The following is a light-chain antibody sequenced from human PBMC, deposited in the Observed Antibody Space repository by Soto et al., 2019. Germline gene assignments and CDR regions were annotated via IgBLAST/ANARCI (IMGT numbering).Light chain of an antibody. Sequence: QSALTQPASVSGSPGQSITISCTETSSDFGTYNLVSWYQQHPGKAPKLMIYEVTRRPSGVSNRFSGSQSGNTASLTISGLHAEDEADYYCCSYIHPNPLVFGGGTKLTVL. V-gene: IGLV2-23*02. CDR2: EVT. CDR1: SSDFGTYNL. J-gene: IGLJ3*02. CDR3: CSYIHPNPLV.